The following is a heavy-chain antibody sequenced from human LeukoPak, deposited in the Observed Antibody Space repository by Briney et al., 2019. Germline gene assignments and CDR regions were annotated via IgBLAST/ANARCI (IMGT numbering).Heavy chain of an antibody. Sequence: SETLSLTCTVSGGSISGHYWSWIRQPPGKGLEWIGYIYYSGSTNYNPSLKSRVTISVDTSKNQFSLKLSSVTAADTAVYYCARGPTIDDSSGEFDYWGQGTLVTVSS. CDR2: IYYSGST. V-gene: IGHV4-59*11. D-gene: IGHD3-22*01. CDR1: GGSISGHY. CDR3: ARGPTIDDSSGEFDY. J-gene: IGHJ4*02.